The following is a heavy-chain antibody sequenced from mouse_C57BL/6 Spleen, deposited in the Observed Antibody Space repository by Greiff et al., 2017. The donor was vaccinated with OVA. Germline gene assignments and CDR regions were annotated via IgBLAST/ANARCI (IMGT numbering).Heavy chain of an antibody. CDR3: ARSITTVVEGDY. Sequence: QVQLQQPGAELVKPGASVKLSCKASGYTFTSYWMHWVKQRPGQGLEWIGMIHPNSGSTNYNEKFKSKATLTVDKSSSTAYMQLISLTSEDSAVYYCARSITTVVEGDYWGQGTTLTVSS. CDR1: GYTFTSYW. D-gene: IGHD1-1*01. CDR2: IHPNSGST. V-gene: IGHV1-64*01. J-gene: IGHJ2*01.